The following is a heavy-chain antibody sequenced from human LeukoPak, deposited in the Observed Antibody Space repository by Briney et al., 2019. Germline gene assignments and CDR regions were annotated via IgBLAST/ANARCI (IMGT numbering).Heavy chain of an antibody. Sequence: SETLSLTCAVYGGSFSGYYWSWIRQPPGKGLEWIGEINHSGSTNYNPSLESRVTISVDTSKNQFSLKLRSVTAADTAVYYCARGPHTGVNYYDSSGYYYWGQGTLVTVSS. D-gene: IGHD3-22*01. CDR2: INHSGST. J-gene: IGHJ4*02. CDR3: ARGPHTGVNYYDSSGYYY. V-gene: IGHV4-34*01. CDR1: GGSFSGYY.